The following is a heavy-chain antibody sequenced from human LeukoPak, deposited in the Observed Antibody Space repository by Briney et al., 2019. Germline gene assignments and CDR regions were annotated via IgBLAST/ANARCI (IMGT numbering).Heavy chain of an antibody. J-gene: IGHJ5*02. Sequence: GGSLRLSCVASGFTFSTYSMTWVRQALGKGLEWVSSISTSSSYIYYADSVKGRFTISRHNAKKSLYLQMNSLGAEDTAVYYCARERAGVAATNNWFDPWGQGTLVTVSS. V-gene: IGHV3-21*01. CDR3: ARERAGVAATNNWFDP. CDR2: ISTSSSYI. D-gene: IGHD2-15*01. CDR1: GFTFSTYS.